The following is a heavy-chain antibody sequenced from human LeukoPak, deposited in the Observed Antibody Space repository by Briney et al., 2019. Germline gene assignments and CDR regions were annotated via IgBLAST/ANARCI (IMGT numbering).Heavy chain of an antibody. V-gene: IGHV4-39*01. J-gene: IGHJ4*02. Sequence: SETLSLTCTVSGGSISSSSYYWGWIRQPPGKGLEWIGSIYYSGSTHYNPSLKSRVTISVDTSKDQFSLKLSSVTAADTAVYYCARSERERIVLVVYAYFDYWGQGTLVTVSS. CDR2: IYYSGST. CDR1: GGSISSSSYY. D-gene: IGHD2-8*02. CDR3: ARSERERIVLVVYAYFDY.